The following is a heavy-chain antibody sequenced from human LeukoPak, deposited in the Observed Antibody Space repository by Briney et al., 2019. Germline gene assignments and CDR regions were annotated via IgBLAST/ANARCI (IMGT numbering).Heavy chain of an antibody. CDR1: GYTFTGYY. CDR2: INPNSGGT. Sequence: ASVKVSCKASGYTFTGYYMHWVRQAPGQGREGMGWINPNSGGTKYAQKLQGRVTMTRDTSISTAYMELSRLGSDDTAVYYCARANSIVVVPAASYFDYWGQGNLVTVSS. CDR3: ARANSIVVVPAASYFDY. V-gene: IGHV1-2*02. J-gene: IGHJ4*02. D-gene: IGHD2-2*01.